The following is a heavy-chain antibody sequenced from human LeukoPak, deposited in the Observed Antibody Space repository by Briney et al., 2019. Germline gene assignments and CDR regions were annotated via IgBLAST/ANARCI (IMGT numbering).Heavy chain of an antibody. D-gene: IGHD1-26*01. J-gene: IGHJ5*02. CDR1: GFTFSSYA. CDR3: VTVGMTSIWSYLRFDP. V-gene: IGHV3-64D*08. CDR2: ITSNGGST. Sequence: GGSLRLSCTASGFTFSSYAMSWVRQAPGKGLEFVSAITSNGGSTYYADSVKGRFTISRDNSKNTLYLQMSSLRAEDTAVYYCVTVGMTSIWSYLRFDPRGQGTLVSVSS.